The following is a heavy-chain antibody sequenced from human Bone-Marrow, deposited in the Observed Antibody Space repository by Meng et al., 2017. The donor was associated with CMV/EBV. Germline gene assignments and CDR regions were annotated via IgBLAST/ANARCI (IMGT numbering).Heavy chain of an antibody. Sequence: SLKISCAASGFTFDDCTMHWVRQAPGKGLEWVSGISWNSGSIGYADSVKGRFTISRDNAKNSLYLQMNSLRAEDTALYYCARDMHYDFWSGYYTPPSYYYGMDAWGQGTTVTVSS. V-gene: IGHV3-9*01. D-gene: IGHD3-3*01. J-gene: IGHJ6*02. CDR3: ARDMHYDFWSGYYTPPSYYYGMDA. CDR1: GFTFDDCT. CDR2: ISWNSGSI.